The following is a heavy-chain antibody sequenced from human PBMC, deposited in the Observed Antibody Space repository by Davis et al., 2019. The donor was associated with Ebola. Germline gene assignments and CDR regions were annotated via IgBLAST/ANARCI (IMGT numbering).Heavy chain of an antibody. D-gene: IGHD5-12*01. Sequence: ASVKVSCKASGYTFTSFGISWVRQAPGRGLEWMGWINTYNGNTNYAQKLQGRVTMTTDTSTSTAYMVLRNLRSDDTAVYYCATHSAYDPGPNFDYWGQGTLVTVSS. CDR2: INTYNGNT. CDR1: GYTFTSFG. CDR3: ATHSAYDPGPNFDY. J-gene: IGHJ4*02. V-gene: IGHV1-18*04.